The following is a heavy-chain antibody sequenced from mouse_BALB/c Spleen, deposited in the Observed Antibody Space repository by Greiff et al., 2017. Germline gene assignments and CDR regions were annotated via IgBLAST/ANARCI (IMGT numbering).Heavy chain of an antibody. CDR2: ISSGSSTI. D-gene: IGHD4-1*01. CDR3: ARQLTGAWFAY. V-gene: IGHV5-17*02. CDR1: GFTFSSFG. J-gene: IGHJ3*01. Sequence: EVQVVESGGGLVQPGGSRKLSCAASGFTFSSFGMHWVRQAPEKGLEWVAYISSGSSTIYYADTVKGRFTISRDNPKNTLFLQMTSLRSEDTAMYYCARQLTGAWFAYWGQGTLVTVSA.